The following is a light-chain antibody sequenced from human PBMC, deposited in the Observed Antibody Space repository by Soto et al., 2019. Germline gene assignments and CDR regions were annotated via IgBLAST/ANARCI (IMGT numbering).Light chain of an antibody. Sequence: EIVLTQSPGTLSLSPGERATLSCRASQSVTSHYLAWYQQKPGQAPRLLIYGASTRATGIPGRFSGSGSGTDFTLTITRLGPEEFAVYYCQQYGSSPGTFGQGTKLEI. CDR1: QSVTSHY. CDR2: GAS. J-gene: IGKJ2*01. CDR3: QQYGSSPGT. V-gene: IGKV3-20*01.